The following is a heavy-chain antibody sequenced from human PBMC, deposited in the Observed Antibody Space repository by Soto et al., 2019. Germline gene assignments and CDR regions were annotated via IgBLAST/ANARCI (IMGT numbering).Heavy chain of an antibody. CDR1: GGSISSYY. CDR2: IYYSGST. V-gene: IGHV4-59*01. D-gene: IGHD3-10*01. Sequence: SETLSLTCTVSGGSISSYYWSWIRQPPGKGLEWIGYIYYSGSTNYNPSLKSRVTISVDTSKNQFSLKLSSVTAADTAVYYCASHSTMVRGPHHYYYYMDVWGKGTTVTVSS. CDR3: ASHSTMVRGPHHYYYYMDV. J-gene: IGHJ6*03.